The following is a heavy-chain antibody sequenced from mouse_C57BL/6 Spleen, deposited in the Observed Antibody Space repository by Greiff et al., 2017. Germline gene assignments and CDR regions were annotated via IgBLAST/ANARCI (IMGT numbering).Heavy chain of an antibody. V-gene: IGHV1-9*01. CDR2: ILPGSGST. CDR1: GYTFTAYR. D-gene: IGHD2-12*01. Sequence: QVQLQQSGAELMKPGASVKLSCKATGYTFTAYRLEWVKQRHGHGLEWIGEILPGSGSTNYNEKFKGKATFTADTSSNTAYMQLSSLTTEDSAIYYCARRVSCDWFAYWGQGTLVTVSA. CDR3: ARRVSCDWFAY. J-gene: IGHJ3*01.